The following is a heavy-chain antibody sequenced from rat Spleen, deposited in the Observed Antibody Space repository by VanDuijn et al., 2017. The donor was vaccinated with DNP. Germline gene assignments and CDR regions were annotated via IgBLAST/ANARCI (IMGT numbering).Heavy chain of an antibody. J-gene: IGHJ4*01. V-gene: IGHV5-7*01. CDR3: ARRCYYEGNAMDA. CDR2: ITYDGTRI. CDR1: GFTFSNYD. Sequence: EVQLVESGGGLVQPGRSLKLSCAASGFTFSNYDMAWVRQAPTKGLEWVATITYDGTRIYYRDSVKGRFTISRDNAKSTPYLQMDSLRSEETATNYCARRCYYEGNAMDAWGEGTSVTVSS. D-gene: IGHD1-12*01.